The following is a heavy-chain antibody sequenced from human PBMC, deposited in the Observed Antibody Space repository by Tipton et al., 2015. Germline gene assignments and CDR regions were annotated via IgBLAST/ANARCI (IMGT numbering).Heavy chain of an antibody. V-gene: IGHV4-39*07. J-gene: IGHJ4*02. CDR2: ISHSGNT. D-gene: IGHD3-22*01. CDR1: GGSISRSDYY. CDR3: ARDAWAGDSRGFYYIY. Sequence: TLSLTCNVFGGSISRSDYYWGWIRQPPGKGLEWIGGISHSGNTYYNPSLKSRVTMSRDTSKNQFSLKLTSVTAADTAVYFCARDAWAGDSRGFYYIYWGQGTLVRVSS.